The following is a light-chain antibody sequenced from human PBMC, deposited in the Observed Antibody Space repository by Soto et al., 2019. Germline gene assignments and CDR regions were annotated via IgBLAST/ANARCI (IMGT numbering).Light chain of an antibody. V-gene: IGKV3-20*01. CDR2: GAF. CDR3: QQYGSSPLT. CDR1: QSVSSN. Sequence: EIVMTQSPVTLSVPPAERATLHCRASQSVSSNLAWYQQKPGQAPSLLIYGAFTRATGIPARFSGSGSGTDFTLTISRLEPEDFAVYYCQQYGSSPLTFGGGTKVDFK. J-gene: IGKJ4*01.